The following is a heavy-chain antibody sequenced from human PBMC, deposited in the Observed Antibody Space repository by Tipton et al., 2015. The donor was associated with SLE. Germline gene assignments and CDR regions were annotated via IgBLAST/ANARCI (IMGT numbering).Heavy chain of an antibody. CDR3: ARSYGSGSYYNAGY. V-gene: IGHV3-23*01. Sequence: SLRLSCAASGFTFSSYAMSWVRQAPGKGLEWVSAISGSGGSTYYADSVKGRFTISRDNSKNTLYLQMNSLRAEDTAVYYCARSYGSGSYYNAGYWGQGTLVTVSS. J-gene: IGHJ4*02. CDR1: GFTFSSYA. CDR2: ISGSGGST. D-gene: IGHD3-10*01.